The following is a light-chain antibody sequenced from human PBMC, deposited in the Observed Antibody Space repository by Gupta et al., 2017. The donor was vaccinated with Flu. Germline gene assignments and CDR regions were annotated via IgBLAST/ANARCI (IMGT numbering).Light chain of an antibody. CDR2: EDN. CDR1: SGSIASNY. V-gene: IGLV6-57*01. CDR3: QSYEV. J-gene: IGLJ3*02. Sequence: SPGKTVTSSCTRSSGSIASNYVHWYQQRPGTSPTNVIYEDNQISSGVPHRFSGSIDTSSNSASLTSSGLKTEDEADYYCQSYEVFGGGTKLTVL.